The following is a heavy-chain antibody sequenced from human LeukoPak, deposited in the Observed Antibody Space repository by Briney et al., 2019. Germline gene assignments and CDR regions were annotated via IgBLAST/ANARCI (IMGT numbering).Heavy chain of an antibody. CDR1: GGSISNSIYY. J-gene: IGHJ5*02. CDR2: IYYSGTT. D-gene: IGHD5-12*01. CDR3: ARHCMVATGACNWFDP. Sequence: PSETLSLTCTVSGGSISNSIYYWGWIRQPPGKGLEWLGNIYYSGTTYHNPSLKSRVTISVDTSKNQFSLKLRSVTAADTAVYYCARHCMVATGACNWFDPWGQGTLVTVSS. V-gene: IGHV4-39*01.